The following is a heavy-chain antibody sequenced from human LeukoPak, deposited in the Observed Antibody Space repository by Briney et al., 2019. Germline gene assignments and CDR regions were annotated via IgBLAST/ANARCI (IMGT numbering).Heavy chain of an antibody. J-gene: IGHJ4*02. CDR2: ISSRSSFI. Sequence: GGSLRLSCAASGLTFSSYSFNWLRQAPGKGLEWVSSISSRSSFIYYADAVKGRFTISRDNAKNSLYLQMNSLRVEDTAVYFCARGEGSTLRGQGTLVTVSS. V-gene: IGHV3-21*01. D-gene: IGHD2-2*01. CDR1: GLTFSSYS. CDR3: ARGEGSTL.